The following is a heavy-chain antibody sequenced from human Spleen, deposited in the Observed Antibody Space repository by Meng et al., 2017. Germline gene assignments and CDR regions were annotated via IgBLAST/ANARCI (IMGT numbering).Heavy chain of an antibody. V-gene: IGHV4-4*02. CDR3: ASQVFSGLNWFGP. CDR1: GGSISSNNW. D-gene: IGHD3-10*01. J-gene: IGHJ5*02. CDR2: IYHSGST. Sequence: HRQGSGPGLGRPSGTLSLTCAVSGGSISSNNWWSWVRQPPGKGLEWIGEIYHSGSTNYNPSLKSRVTMSVDKSKNQFSLKLSSVTAADTAVYYCASQVFSGLNWFGPWGQGTLVTVSS.